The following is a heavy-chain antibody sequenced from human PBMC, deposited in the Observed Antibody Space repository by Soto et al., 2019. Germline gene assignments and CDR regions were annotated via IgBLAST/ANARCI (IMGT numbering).Heavy chain of an antibody. V-gene: IGHV4-39*01. CDR2: VFHTGST. CDR3: ASLYYSRNS. J-gene: IGHJ4*02. D-gene: IGHD2-15*01. Sequence: QMQLQESGPGLVKPSETLSLTCTVSGGSISSSTYYWGWIRQPPGGGLEWIGSVFHTGSTYYNPSLKSRVTMSVDTSNNQFSLNLSSVTAKDTSMYYCASLYYSRNSWGQGTLGIVSS. CDR1: GGSISSSTYY.